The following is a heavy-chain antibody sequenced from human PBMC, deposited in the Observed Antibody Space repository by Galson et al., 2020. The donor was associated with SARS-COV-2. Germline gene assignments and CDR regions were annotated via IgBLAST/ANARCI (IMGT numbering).Heavy chain of an antibody. Sequence: ASVKVSCKASRYTFTSYDINWLRPATGQGLQWMGWMNPNSCNTDYAQKFQGRVTMTRDTSISTAYMELSNLRSEDAAVYYCARVPRLGYCSGGSCYRLDYWGQGALVTVSS. CDR2: MNPNSCNT. J-gene: IGHJ4*02. D-gene: IGHD2-15*01. CDR3: ARVPRLGYCSGGSCYRLDY. V-gene: IGHV1-8*01. CDR1: RYTFTSYD.